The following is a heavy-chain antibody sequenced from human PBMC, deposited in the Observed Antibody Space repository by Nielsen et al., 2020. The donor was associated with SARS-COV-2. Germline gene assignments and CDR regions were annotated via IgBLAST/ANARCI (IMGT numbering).Heavy chain of an antibody. CDR3: ARETAMVRGVTTRTYYYYGMDV. Sequence: RQAPGKGLEWIGYIYYSGSTYYNPFLKSRVTISVDTSKNQFSLKLSSVTAADTAVYYCARETAMVRGVTTRTYYYYGMDVWGQGTTVTVSS. CDR2: IYYSGST. V-gene: IGHV4-31*02. J-gene: IGHJ6*02. D-gene: IGHD3-10*01.